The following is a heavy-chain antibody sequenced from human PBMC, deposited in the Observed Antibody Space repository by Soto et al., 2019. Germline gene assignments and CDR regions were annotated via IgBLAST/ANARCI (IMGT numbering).Heavy chain of an antibody. V-gene: IGHV1-69*08. CDR2: IIPMFGKT. CDR3: ARGGVEATPGSFHYSGMDV. CDR1: GGSISSSF. J-gene: IGHJ6*01. Sequence: QVQLVQSGPEVRKSGSSVKVSCKASGGSISSSFTSWVRQAPGQGLEWIGRIIPMFGKTINAQRFQGRVAIPADTYTNAAYMELHLLTSEDTAVYYGARGGVEATPGSFHYSGMDVWGPGPRVTVAS. D-gene: IGHD6-13*01.